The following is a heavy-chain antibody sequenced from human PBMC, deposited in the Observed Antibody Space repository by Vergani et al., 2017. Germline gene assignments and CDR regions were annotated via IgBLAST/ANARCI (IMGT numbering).Heavy chain of an antibody. CDR1: GYSISSGYY. CDR2: IYHSGST. CDR3: ARQLVAKFSSAFDY. V-gene: IGHV4-38-2*01. D-gene: IGHD2-15*01. J-gene: IGHJ4*02. Sequence: QVQLQESGPGLVKPSETLSLTCAVSGYSISSGYYWCGSRQPPGKGLELFGRIYHSGSTYYNPSLKSRVTISVDTSKNHFSLKLSSVTAADTAAYYCARQLVAKFSSAFDYWGQGTLVTVSS.